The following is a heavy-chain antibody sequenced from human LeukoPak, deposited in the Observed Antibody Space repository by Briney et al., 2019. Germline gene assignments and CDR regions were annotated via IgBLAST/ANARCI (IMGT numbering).Heavy chain of an antibody. D-gene: IGHD1-14*01. J-gene: IGHJ3*02. V-gene: IGHV4-59*01. CDR3: ARDPPGFRAAFDI. Sequence: SETLSLTCTVSGGSISSYYWSWIRQPPGKGLEWIGYIYYSGSTNYNPSLKSRVTISVDTSKNQFSLKLSSVTAADTAVYYCARDPPGFRAAFDIWGQGTMVTVSS. CDR1: GGSISSYY. CDR2: IYYSGST.